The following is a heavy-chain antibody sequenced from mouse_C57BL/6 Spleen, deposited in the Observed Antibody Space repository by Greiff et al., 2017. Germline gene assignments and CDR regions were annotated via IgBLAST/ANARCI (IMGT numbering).Heavy chain of an antibody. CDR3: ARQEFSWFAY. V-gene: IGHV5-9*01. J-gene: IGHJ3*01. CDR2: ISGGGGNT. CDR1: GFTFSSYT. Sequence: EVKVVESGGGLVKPGGSLKLSCAASGFTFSSYTMSWVRQTPEKRLEWVATISGGGGNTYYPDSVKGRFTISRDNAKNTLYLQMSSPRSEDTALYYCARQEFSWFAYWGQGTLVTVSA.